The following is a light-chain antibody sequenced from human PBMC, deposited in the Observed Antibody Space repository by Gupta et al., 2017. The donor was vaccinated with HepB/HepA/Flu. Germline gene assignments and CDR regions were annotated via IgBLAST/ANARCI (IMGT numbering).Light chain of an antibody. J-gene: IGKJ1*01. Sequence: DIQMTQSPSTLSASVGDRVTITCRASQSISSWLAWYQQKPGNAPKLLIYKASSLESGVPSRFSGSGSWTEFTLIISSLQPDDFATYYCQQYNNYQWTFGQGTKVEIK. CDR1: QSISSW. V-gene: IGKV1-5*03. CDR2: KAS. CDR3: QQYNNYQWT.